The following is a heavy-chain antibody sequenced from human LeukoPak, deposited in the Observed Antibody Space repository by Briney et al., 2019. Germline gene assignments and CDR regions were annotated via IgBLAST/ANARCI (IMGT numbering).Heavy chain of an antibody. Sequence: GRSLRLSCAASGFTFSSYAMHWVRQAPGKGPGWVGVISYDGSNKYYADSVKGRFTNSRDNPKNTLYLQMNSLRPEDTAVYYCARVDYGDHQYFQHWGQGTLVTVSS. V-gene: IGHV3-30-3*01. CDR1: GFTFSSYA. CDR2: ISYDGSNK. D-gene: IGHD4-17*01. J-gene: IGHJ1*01. CDR3: ARVDYGDHQYFQH.